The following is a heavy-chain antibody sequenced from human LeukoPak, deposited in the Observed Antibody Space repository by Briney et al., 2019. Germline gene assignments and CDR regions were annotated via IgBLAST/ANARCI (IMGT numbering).Heavy chain of an antibody. CDR1: GGPVSSSSYY. J-gene: IGHJ6*03. Sequence: SETLSLTCTVSGGPVSSSSYYWGWIRQPPGKGLEWIGTFYYSGSTCYNPSLKSRVTISVDTSKNQFSLKLSSVTAADTAVYYCARTPATTASYMDVWGKGTTVTVSS. CDR2: FYYSGST. V-gene: IGHV4-39*07. CDR3: ARTPATTASYMDV. D-gene: IGHD4-17*01.